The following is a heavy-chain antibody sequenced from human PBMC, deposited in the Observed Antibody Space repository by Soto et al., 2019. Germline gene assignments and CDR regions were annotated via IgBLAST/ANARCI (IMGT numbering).Heavy chain of an antibody. Sequence: DVQLLESGGGLVQPGGSLRLSCAASGFSFSSYAMVWVRQAPGKGLEWVAVISARGGSSYFADSVKGRFTLSRDNSKNVLSLEMNSLRAEDTAIYFCAKGSIEYSDSVDTWGQGTMVVVSS. CDR3: AKGSIEYSDSVDT. CDR1: GFSFSSYA. CDR2: ISARGGSS. D-gene: IGHD5-12*01. J-gene: IGHJ5*02. V-gene: IGHV3-23*01.